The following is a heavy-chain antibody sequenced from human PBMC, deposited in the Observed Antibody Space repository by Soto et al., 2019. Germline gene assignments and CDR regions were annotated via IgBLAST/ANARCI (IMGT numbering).Heavy chain of an antibody. J-gene: IGHJ6*02. V-gene: IGHV1-69*13. CDR1: GGTFSSYA. D-gene: IGHD2-15*01. Sequence: ASVKVTCKASGGTFSSYAISWVRQAPGQGLEGMGGIIPIFGTANYAQKFQGRVTITADESTSTAYMELSSLRSEDTAVYYCARDPTGGIVVVVAPYGMDVWGQGTTVTVSS. CDR2: IIPIFGTA. CDR3: ARDPTGGIVVVVAPYGMDV.